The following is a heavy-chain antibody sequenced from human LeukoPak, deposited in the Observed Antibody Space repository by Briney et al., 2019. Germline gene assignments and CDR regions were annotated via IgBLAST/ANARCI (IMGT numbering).Heavy chain of an antibody. D-gene: IGHD3-9*01. CDR2: ISGSGGST. Sequence: GGSLRLSCAASGFTFSSYAMSWVRQAPGKGLEWVSAISGSGGSTYYADSVKGRFTISRDNSKNTLYLQMNSLRAEDTAVYYCARGSVLRYFDWLPYFDYWGQGTLVTVSS. V-gene: IGHV3-23*01. CDR1: GFTFSSYA. J-gene: IGHJ4*02. CDR3: ARGSVLRYFDWLPYFDY.